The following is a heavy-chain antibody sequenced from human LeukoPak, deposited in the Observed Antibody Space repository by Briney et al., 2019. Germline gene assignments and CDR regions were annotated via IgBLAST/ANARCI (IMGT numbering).Heavy chain of an antibody. V-gene: IGHV3-48*03. Sequence: PGGSLRLSCAASGFTFSSYEMNWVRQAPGKGLEWVSYISESSSTIYYADSVKGRFTISRDNAKKSLYLQMNRLRVEDTAVYYCARDRSGYYRWFDPWGQGTLVTVSS. CDR1: GFTFSSYE. CDR2: ISESSSTI. J-gene: IGHJ5*02. CDR3: ARDRSGYYRWFDP. D-gene: IGHD5-12*01.